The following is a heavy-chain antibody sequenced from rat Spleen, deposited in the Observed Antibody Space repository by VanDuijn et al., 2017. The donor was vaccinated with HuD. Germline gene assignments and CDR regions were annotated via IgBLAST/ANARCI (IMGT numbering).Heavy chain of an antibody. D-gene: IGHD1-1*01. Sequence: QVQMKETGPGLVQTTQTLSVACTVTGFSLTSHGVHWVRQAPGKGLKWMGIMWGVGSTTYNPVLKSRLSISRDTSKSQVFLTMNSLHTDDTAVYYCFLSGESYWGQGVMVTVSS. CDR1: GFSLTSHG. V-gene: IGHV2-77*01. J-gene: IGHJ2*01. CDR2: MWGVGST. CDR3: FLSGESY.